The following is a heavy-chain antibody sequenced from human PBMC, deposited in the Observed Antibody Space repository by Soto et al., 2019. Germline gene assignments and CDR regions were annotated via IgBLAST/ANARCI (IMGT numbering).Heavy chain of an antibody. V-gene: IGHV4-59*02. J-gene: IGHJ4*02. CDR2: VYYSGST. CDR1: GSSVNIYY. CDR3: ASRQRSGIDYFDC. D-gene: IGHD6-13*01. Sequence: SQPLALTFTVTGSSVNIYYWRWMRQPPGKGLECMGYVYYSGSTNYNPSLKSRVTISVDTSKNQISLRLKSVTAADTAVYYGASRQRSGIDYFDCWGQGSLASVSP.